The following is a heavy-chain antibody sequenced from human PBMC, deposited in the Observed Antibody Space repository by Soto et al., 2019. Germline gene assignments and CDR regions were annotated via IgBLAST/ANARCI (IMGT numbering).Heavy chain of an antibody. D-gene: IGHD3-16*01. CDR1: GSTFRSYV. CDR3: ARWGTTGGLDV. CDR2: TSYDGSNK. J-gene: IGHJ4*02. Sequence: QVQLVESGGGVVQPGTSLRLSCVGSGSTFRSYVIHWVRQAPGKGLEWVALTSYDGSNKYYDDSVKGRFTISRDNSRNTVDLQMDNLRLEDTALYFCARWGTTGGLDVWGQGTLVSVSS. V-gene: IGHV3-30*19.